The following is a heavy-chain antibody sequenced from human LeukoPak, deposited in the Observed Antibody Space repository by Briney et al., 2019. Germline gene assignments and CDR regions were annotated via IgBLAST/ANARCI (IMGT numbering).Heavy chain of an antibody. Sequence: PSETLPLTCAVYGGSFSSYYWGWIRQPPEKGLEWIGNIYYSGSTYYNPSLKSRVTISIDTSKNQFSLKLSSVTAADTAVYYCARDGRFPPEVLPRYFDSWGQGTLVTVSS. CDR3: ARDGRFPPEVLPRYFDS. CDR2: IYYSGST. D-gene: IGHD1-14*01. J-gene: IGHJ4*02. CDR1: GGSFSSYY. V-gene: IGHV4-34*01.